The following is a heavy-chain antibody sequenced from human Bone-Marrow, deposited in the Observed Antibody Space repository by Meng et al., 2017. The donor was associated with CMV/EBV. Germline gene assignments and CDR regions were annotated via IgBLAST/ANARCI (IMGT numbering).Heavy chain of an antibody. J-gene: IGHJ6*02. CDR3: ARRGLTGTTRNYYYYYGMDV. CDR1: GYSFTSYW. V-gene: IGHV5-51*01. Sequence: GGSLRLSCKGSGYSFTSYWIGWVRQMPGKGLEWMGIIYPGDSDTRYSPSFQGQVTISADKSISTAYLQWSSLKASDTAMYYCARRGLTGTTRNYYYYYGMDVWGQGTLVTVSS. D-gene: IGHD1-7*01. CDR2: IYPGDSDT.